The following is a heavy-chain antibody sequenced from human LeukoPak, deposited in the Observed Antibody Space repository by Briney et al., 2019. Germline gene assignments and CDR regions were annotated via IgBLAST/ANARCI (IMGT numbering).Heavy chain of an antibody. J-gene: IGHJ6*02. CDR2: INHSGST. V-gene: IGHV4-34*01. CDR3: ARTRANSSSRSRVYYYYGMDV. Sequence: SETLSLTCAVYGVSFSGYYWSWIRQPPGKGLEWIGEINHSGSTNYNPSLKSRVTISVDTSKNQFSLKLSSVTAADTAVYYCARTRANSSSRSRVYYYYGMDVWGQGTTVTVSS. D-gene: IGHD6-6*01. CDR1: GVSFSGYY.